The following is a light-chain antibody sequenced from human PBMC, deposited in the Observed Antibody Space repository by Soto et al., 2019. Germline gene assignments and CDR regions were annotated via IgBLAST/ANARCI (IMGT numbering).Light chain of an antibody. J-gene: IGKJ1*01. V-gene: IGKV3-15*01. CDR3: QQYNNGWT. Sequence: EIVMTQSPATLSVSPGERATLSCRATQSVSSNLAWYQQKPGQAPRLLIYGASTRATGLPARFSGSGSGTEFTLTISSLQPEDFAVYYCQQYNNGWTFGQGTKV. CDR1: QSVSSN. CDR2: GAS.